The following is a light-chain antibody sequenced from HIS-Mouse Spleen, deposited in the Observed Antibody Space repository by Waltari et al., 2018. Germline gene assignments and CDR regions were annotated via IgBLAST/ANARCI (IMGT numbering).Light chain of an antibody. J-gene: IGLJ3*02. CDR2: RNN. Sequence: QSVLTQPPSASGTPGPRVTISCSGRRSNIGSNYVYWYQQLPGTAPKLLIYRNNQRPSGVPDRFSGSKSGTSASLAISGLRSEDEADYYCAAWDDSLSGPVFGGGTKLTVL. V-gene: IGLV1-47*01. CDR3: AAWDDSLSGPV. CDR1: RSNIGSNY.